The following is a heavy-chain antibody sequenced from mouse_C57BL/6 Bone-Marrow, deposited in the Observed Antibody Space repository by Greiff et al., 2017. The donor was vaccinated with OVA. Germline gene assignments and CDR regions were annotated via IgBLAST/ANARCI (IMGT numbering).Heavy chain of an antibody. D-gene: IGHD3-2*02. V-gene: IGHV1-15*01. CDR2: IDPETGGT. CDR3: TRSGAAQALYYAMDY. Sequence: VQLQQSGAELVRPGASVTLSCKASGYTFTDYEMHWVKQTPVHGLEWIGAIDPETGGTAYNQKFKGKAILTADKSSRTAYMELRSLTSEDSAGYCCTRSGAAQALYYAMDYWGQGTSVTVSS. CDR1: GYTFTDYE. J-gene: IGHJ4*01.